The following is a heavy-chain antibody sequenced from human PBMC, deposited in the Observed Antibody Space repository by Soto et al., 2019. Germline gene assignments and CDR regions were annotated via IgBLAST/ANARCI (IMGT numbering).Heavy chain of an antibody. CDR1: GDSISSGGYS. V-gene: IGHV4-30-2*01. CDR2: IYHSGST. CDR3: ARGYGDYDDNGFDP. J-gene: IGHJ5*02. Sequence: QLQLQESGSGLVKPSQTLSLTCAVSGDSISSGGYSWNWIRQPPGKGLEWIGYIYHSGSTYYNPSLKSRVAMSVDRSKTQFSLNLNSVTAADTAVYYCARGYGDYDDNGFDPCGQGILVTVSS. D-gene: IGHD4-17*01.